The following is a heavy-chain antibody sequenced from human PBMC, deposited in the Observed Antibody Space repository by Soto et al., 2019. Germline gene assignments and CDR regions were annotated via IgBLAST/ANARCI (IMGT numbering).Heavy chain of an antibody. CDR1: GYSCRDYV. CDR3: ARDIVVGPARRGWGMDV. D-gene: IGHD2-2*01. CDR2: ISPFNGTI. V-gene: IGHV1-18*01. J-gene: IGHJ6*04. Sequence: ALVNVSCTASGYSCRDYVIGWGRLATGKGLEWMGWISPFNGTITSGQNFQGRVTMTTDTSTSIAYIELTSLRSDDTDVYYCARDIVVGPARRGWGMDVWGKGTTVTVSS.